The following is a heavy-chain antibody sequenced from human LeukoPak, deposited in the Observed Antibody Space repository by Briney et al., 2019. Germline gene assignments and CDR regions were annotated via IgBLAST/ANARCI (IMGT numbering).Heavy chain of an antibody. D-gene: IGHD6-19*01. CDR2: ISSSSSTI. CDR3: ARDDLIAVAGNFDY. J-gene: IGHJ4*02. V-gene: IGHV3-48*01. Sequence: GGSLRLSCAASGFTFSDYAMNWVRQAPGKGLEWVSYISSSSSTIYYADSVKGRFTISRDNAKNSLYLQMNSLRAEDTAVYYCARDDLIAVAGNFDYWGQGTLVTVSS. CDR1: GFTFSDYA.